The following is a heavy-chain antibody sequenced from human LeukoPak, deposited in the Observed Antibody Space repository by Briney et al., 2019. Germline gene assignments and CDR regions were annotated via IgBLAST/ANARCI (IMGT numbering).Heavy chain of an antibody. CDR3: ARGLTMIVVVPGY. CDR1: GGTFSSYA. Sequence: ASVKVSCKASGGTFSSYAISWVRQATGQGLEWMGWMNPNSGNTGYAQKFQGRVTMTRNTSISTAYMELSSLRSEDTAVYYCARGLTMIVVVPGYWGQGTLVTVSS. J-gene: IGHJ4*02. D-gene: IGHD3-22*01. CDR2: MNPNSGNT. V-gene: IGHV1-8*02.